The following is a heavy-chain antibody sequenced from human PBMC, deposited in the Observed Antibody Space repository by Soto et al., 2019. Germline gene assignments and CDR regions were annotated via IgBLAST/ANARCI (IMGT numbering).Heavy chain of an antibody. J-gene: IGHJ4*02. CDR1: GGSISSGDYY. CDR2: IYYSGST. CDR3: DRVRGYYYFDY. Sequence: SETLSLTCTVSGGSISSGDYYWSWIRQPPGKGLEWIGYIYYSGSTYYNPSLKSRVTISVDTSKNQFSLKLSSVTAADTAVYYCDRVRGYYYFDYWGQGTLVTVS. D-gene: IGHD3-22*01. V-gene: IGHV4-30-4*01.